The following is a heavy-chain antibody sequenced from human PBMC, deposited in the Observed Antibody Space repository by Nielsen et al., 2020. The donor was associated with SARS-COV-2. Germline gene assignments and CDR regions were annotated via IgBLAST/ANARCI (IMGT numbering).Heavy chain of an antibody. CDR2: IKQDGSEK. J-gene: IGHJ4*02. CDR3: ARDRPSIAVAGPFDY. Sequence: GGSLRLSCAASGFTVSSNYMSWVRQAPGKGLEWVANIKQDGSEKYYVDSVKGRFTISRDNAKNSLYLQMNSLRAEDTAVYYCARDRPSIAVAGPFDYWGQGTLVTVSS. CDR1: GFTVSSNY. V-gene: IGHV3-7*03. D-gene: IGHD6-19*01.